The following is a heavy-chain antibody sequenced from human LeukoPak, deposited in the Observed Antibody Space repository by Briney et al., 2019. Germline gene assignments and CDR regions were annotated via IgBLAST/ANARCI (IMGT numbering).Heavy chain of an antibody. CDR1: GFTFSSYW. CDR2: IKQDGSEK. V-gene: IGHV3-7*01. J-gene: IGHJ4*02. D-gene: IGHD6-19*01. CDR3: ARDRGVAVAGTVDY. Sequence: GGSLRLSCAASGFTFSSYWMSWVRQAPGKGLEWVANIKQDGSEKYYVDSVKGRFTISRDNAKNSLYLQMNSLRAEDTAVYYCARDRGVAVAGTVDYWGQGTLVTVSS.